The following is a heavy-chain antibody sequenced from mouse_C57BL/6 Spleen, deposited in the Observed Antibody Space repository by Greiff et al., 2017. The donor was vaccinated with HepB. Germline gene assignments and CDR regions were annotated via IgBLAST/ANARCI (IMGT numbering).Heavy chain of an antibody. D-gene: IGHD4-1*01. CDR3: ASSPKTGTGAY. Sequence: EVKLVESGGGLVQPGGSLSLSCAASGFTFTDYYMSWVRQPPGKALEWLGFIRNKANGYTTEYSASVKGRFTISRDNSQSILYLQMNALRAEDSATYYCASSPKTGTGAYWGQGTLVTVSA. CDR1: GFTFTDYY. V-gene: IGHV7-3*01. CDR2: IRNKANGYTT. J-gene: IGHJ3*01.